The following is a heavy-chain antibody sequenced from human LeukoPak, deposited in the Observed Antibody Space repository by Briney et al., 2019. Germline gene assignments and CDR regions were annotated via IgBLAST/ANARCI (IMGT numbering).Heavy chain of an antibody. CDR3: AKDRDPYDASGTFHYYGMDV. CDR1: GGTFSSYA. D-gene: IGHD3-10*01. CDR2: IIPIFGTA. Sequence: SVKVSCKASGGTFSSYAISWVRQAPGQGLEWMGGIIPIFGTANYAQKFQGRVTITADESTSTAYMELSSLRSEDTAVYYCAKDRDPYDASGTFHYYGMDVWGQGTTVTVSS. V-gene: IGHV1-69*13. J-gene: IGHJ6*02.